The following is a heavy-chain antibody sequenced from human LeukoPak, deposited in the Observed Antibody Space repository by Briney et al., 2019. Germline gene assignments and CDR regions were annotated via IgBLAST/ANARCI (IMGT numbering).Heavy chain of an antibody. CDR2: IYDRGST. Sequence: PSETLSLTCAVSGYSISSGYYWGWIRQPPGKGLEWIGSIYDRGSTYYNPSLKSRVTISVDTSKNQFSLKLSSVTAADTAVYYCVRHELNYDFWSGYQKSNDYWGQGTLVTVSS. D-gene: IGHD3-3*01. J-gene: IGHJ4*02. V-gene: IGHV4-38-2*01. CDR1: GYSISSGYY. CDR3: VRHELNYDFWSGYQKSNDY.